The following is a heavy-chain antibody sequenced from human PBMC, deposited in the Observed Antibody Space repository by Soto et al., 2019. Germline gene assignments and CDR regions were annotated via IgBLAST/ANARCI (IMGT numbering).Heavy chain of an antibody. CDR3: ARELGGTAMTGGFFDY. CDR2: IWYDGSKK. D-gene: IGHD7-27*01. V-gene: IGHV3-33*01. J-gene: IGHJ4*02. CDR1: GFSFSTYG. Sequence: QVQLVESGGGVVQPGRSLRLSCVASGFSFSTYGMHWVRQAPGKGLEWVAGIWYDGSKKDYADSVKGRFTISRDNSKNSLYLQMNSLRVEDTGMYYCARELGGTAMTGGFFDYWGQGTLVTVSS.